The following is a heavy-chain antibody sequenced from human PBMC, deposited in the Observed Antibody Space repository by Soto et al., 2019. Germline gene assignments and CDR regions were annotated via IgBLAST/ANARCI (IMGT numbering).Heavy chain of an antibody. V-gene: IGHV4-59*01. CDR1: GGSIREYF. D-gene: IGHD1-7*01. CDR3: ARDRKLELPGNYYYYGMDV. Sequence: SETLSLTCIVSGGSIREYFWTWIRQSPGRGLEWIGYISSSGTVKYNSSLKSRVTISLDRSRNQFSLKLSSVTAADTAVYFCARDRKLELPGNYYYYGMDVWGQGTTVTVSS. CDR2: ISSSGTV. J-gene: IGHJ6*02.